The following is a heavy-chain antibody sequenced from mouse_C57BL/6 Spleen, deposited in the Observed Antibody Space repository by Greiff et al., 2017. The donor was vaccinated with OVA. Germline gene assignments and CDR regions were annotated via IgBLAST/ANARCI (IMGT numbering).Heavy chain of an antibody. D-gene: IGHD4-1*01. CDR3: ARIYWDQDYYAMDY. CDR2: IWWDDDK. Sequence: QVTLKVSGPGILQPSQTLSLTCSFSGFSLSTFGMGVGWIRQPSGKGLEWLAHIWWDDDKYYNPALKSRLTISKDTSQNQVFHMRANVDTADTATFYCARIYWDQDYYAMDYWGQGTSVTVSS. J-gene: IGHJ4*01. CDR1: GFSLSTFGMG. V-gene: IGHV8-8*01.